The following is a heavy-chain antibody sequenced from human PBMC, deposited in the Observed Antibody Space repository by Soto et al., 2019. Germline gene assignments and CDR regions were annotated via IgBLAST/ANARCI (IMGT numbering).Heavy chain of an antibody. J-gene: IGHJ3*02. D-gene: IGHD3-3*01. Sequence: QLQLQESGPGLVKPSETLSLTCTVSGGSISSSSYYWGWIRQPPGKGLEWIGSIYYSGGTYYNPSLKSRVTISVDTSKTQFSLKLSSVTAADTAVYYCARRPRSNYDFWSGYNSGAFDIWGKGTMVTVSS. CDR2: IYYSGGT. V-gene: IGHV4-39*01. CDR1: GGSISSSSYY. CDR3: ARRPRSNYDFWSGYNSGAFDI.